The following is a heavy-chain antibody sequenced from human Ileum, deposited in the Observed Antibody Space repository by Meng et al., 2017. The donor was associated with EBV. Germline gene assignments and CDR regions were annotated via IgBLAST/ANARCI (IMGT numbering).Heavy chain of an antibody. J-gene: IGHJ4*02. CDR3: ARVGQWLPIDY. CDR2: IYHSGST. Sequence: QLQLQDSGPGLVKTSGTLSLTSVGSGGSISSSNWWRCVRQPPGKGLEWIGEIYHSGSTNHNPSLKSRVTISVDKSKNQFSLNLSSVTAADTAVYDCARVGQWLPIDYWGQGTLVTVSS. CDR1: GGSISSSNW. V-gene: IGHV4-4*02. D-gene: IGHD6-19*01.